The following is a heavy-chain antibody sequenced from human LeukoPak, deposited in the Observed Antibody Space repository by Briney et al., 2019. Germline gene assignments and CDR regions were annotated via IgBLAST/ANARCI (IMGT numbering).Heavy chain of an antibody. CDR2: IYSGGST. CDR1: GFTLTSYY. V-gene: IGHV3-53*01. J-gene: IGHJ4*02. Sequence: GGSLRLSCAASGFTLTSYYMSWVRQAPGKGLEWVSVIYSGGSTYYADSVKGRFTISRDNSKNTLYLQMNSLRAEDTAVYYCARDEYGSGSFDYWGQGTLVTVSS. D-gene: IGHD3-10*01. CDR3: ARDEYGSGSFDY.